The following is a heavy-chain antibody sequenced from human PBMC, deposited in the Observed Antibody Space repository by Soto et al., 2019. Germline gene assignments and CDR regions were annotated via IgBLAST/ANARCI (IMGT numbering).Heavy chain of an antibody. CDR3: ARESYYDISGRLLVY. J-gene: IGHJ4*02. CDR2: IIPIFGTA. CDR1: GGNFSSYA. V-gene: IGHV1-69*01. D-gene: IGHD3-22*01. Sequence: QVQLVQSGAEVKKPGSSVKVSCKASGGNFSSYAIRWVRQAPGQGLEWMGGIIPIFGTANYAQKFQGRVTITADESKSTAYMELSSLRADDTAVYYCARESYYDISGRLLVYWGQGTLVTVSS.